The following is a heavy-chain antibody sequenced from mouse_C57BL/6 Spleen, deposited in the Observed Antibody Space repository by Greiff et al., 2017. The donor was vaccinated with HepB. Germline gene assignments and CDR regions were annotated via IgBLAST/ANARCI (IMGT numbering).Heavy chain of an antibody. CDR3: ARPYYGSSYWYFDV. CDR1: GFTFSSYT. J-gene: IGHJ1*03. Sequence: EVQLVESGGGLVKPGGSLKLSCAASGFTFSSYTMSWVRQTPEKRLEWVATISGGGGNTYYPDSVKGRFTISRDNAKNTLYLQMSSLRSEDTALYYGARPYYGSSYWYFDVWGTGTTVTVSS. D-gene: IGHD1-1*01. V-gene: IGHV5-9*01. CDR2: ISGGGGNT.